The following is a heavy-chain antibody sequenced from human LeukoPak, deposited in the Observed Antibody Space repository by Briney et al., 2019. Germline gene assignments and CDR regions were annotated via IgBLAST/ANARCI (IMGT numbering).Heavy chain of an antibody. J-gene: IGHJ6*02. Sequence: GGSLRLSCVASGLTVSSYSMNWVRQAPGKGLEWVSYISSSTIYYADSVKGRFTISRDNAKNSLDLQMNSLRAEDTAVYYCARGSSTSRMYGMDVWGQGTTVTVSS. V-gene: IGHV3-48*01. CDR1: GLTVSSYS. D-gene: IGHD2-2*01. CDR3: ARGSSTSRMYGMDV. CDR2: ISSSTI.